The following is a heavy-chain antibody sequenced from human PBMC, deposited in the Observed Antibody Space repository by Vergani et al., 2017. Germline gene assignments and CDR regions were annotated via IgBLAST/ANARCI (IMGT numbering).Heavy chain of an antibody. CDR3: AKSSTIFGVVTKYNWFDP. CDR1: GYTFTGYY. CDR2: INPNSGGT. V-gene: IGHV1-2*02. J-gene: IGHJ5*02. D-gene: IGHD3-3*01. Sequence: QVQLVQPGAEVKKPGASVKVSCKASGYTFTGYYMHWVRQAPGQGLEWMGWINPNSGGTNYAQKFQGRVTMTRDTSISTAYMELSRLRSADTAVYYCAKSSTIFGVVTKYNWFDPWGQGTLVTVSS.